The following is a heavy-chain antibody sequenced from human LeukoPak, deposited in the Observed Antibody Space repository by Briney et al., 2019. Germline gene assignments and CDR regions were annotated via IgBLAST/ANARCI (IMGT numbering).Heavy chain of an antibody. V-gene: IGHV1-69*06. CDR2: IIPIFGTA. CDR1: GGTFSSYA. D-gene: IGHD3-10*01. J-gene: IGHJ5*02. Sequence: GASVKVSCKASGGTFSSYAISWVRQAPGQGLEWMGGIIPIFGTANYAQKFQGRVTITADKSTSTAYMELSSLRSEDTAVYYCARDRARVRGYWFDPWGQGTLVTVSS. CDR3: ARDRARVRGYWFDP.